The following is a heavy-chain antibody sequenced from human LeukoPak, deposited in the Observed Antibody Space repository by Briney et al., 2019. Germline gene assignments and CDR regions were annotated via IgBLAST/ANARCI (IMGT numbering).Heavy chain of an antibody. CDR1: GYTFAFYY. V-gene: IGHV1-2*02. Sequence: SVQVSCKASGYTFAFYYMHWVRRAPGQGLEWMGWINPNSGGTNYAQKFQGRVTMTRDTSISTAYMELSRLRSDDTAVYYCASGFYFDYWGQGTLVTVSS. CDR3: ASGFYFDY. CDR2: INPNSGGT. J-gene: IGHJ4*02.